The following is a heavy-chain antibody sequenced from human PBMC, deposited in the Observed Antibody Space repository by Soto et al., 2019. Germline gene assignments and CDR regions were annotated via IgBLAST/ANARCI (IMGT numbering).Heavy chain of an antibody. CDR1: GFTFDDYA. J-gene: IGHJ6*02. CDR2: ISWNSGAM. Sequence: SLKISCAASGFTFDDYAMHWVRRRPGKGLEWVSGISWNSGAMGYADSVKARFTISRDDAKKSLHLQMNSLRAEDTALYYCAKDISGRGSYYYYYGLDVWGQGTTVTVSS. CDR3: AKDISGRGSYYYYYGLDV. V-gene: IGHV3-9*01. D-gene: IGHD1-26*01.